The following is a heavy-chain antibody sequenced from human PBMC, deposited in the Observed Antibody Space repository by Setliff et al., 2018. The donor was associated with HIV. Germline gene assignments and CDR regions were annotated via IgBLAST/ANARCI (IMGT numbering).Heavy chain of an antibody. Sequence: HPGGSLRLSCAASGFTFDSYAINWVRQAPGKGLEWVSGISGSGSNTYYADSVKGRFPISRDNSKNAVYLQMNSLRAEDTAIYYCAKVGSTGWYYFDYWGHGTLVTVSS. D-gene: IGHD6-13*01. V-gene: IGHV3-23*01. CDR3: AKVGSTGWYYFDY. CDR2: ISGSGSNT. CDR1: GFTFDSYA. J-gene: IGHJ4*01.